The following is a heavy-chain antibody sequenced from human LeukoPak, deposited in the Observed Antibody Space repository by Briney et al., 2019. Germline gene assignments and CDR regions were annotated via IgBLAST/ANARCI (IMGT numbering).Heavy chain of an antibody. D-gene: IGHD1-14*01. Sequence: TPSETLSFTSTGSGYSISTGYYWDWIRQPPRKGLEWISTFYHGGSTYYNPSLKSRVTITVDTSKNQFSLKLSSVTAADTAVYYCAREGGTGAFDIWGQGTMVTVSP. CDR3: AREGGTGAFDI. CDR2: FYHGGST. J-gene: IGHJ3*02. CDR1: GYSISTGYY. V-gene: IGHV4-38-2*02.